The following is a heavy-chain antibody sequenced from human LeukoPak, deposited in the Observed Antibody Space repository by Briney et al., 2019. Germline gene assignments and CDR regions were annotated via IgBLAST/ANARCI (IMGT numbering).Heavy chain of an antibody. Sequence: GGSLRLSCAAPGFTFSSYGMHWVRQAPGKGLEWVAVIWYDGSNKYYADSVKGRFTISRDNSKNTLYLQMNSLRAEDTAVYYCAREGYSGSYFVNLWGQGTLVTVSS. CDR2: IWYDGSNK. J-gene: IGHJ4*02. D-gene: IGHD1-26*01. CDR1: GFTFSSYG. V-gene: IGHV3-33*01. CDR3: AREGYSGSYFVNL.